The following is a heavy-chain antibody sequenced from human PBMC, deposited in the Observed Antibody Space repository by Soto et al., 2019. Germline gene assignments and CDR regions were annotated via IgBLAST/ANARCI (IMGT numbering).Heavy chain of an antibody. Sequence: SETLSLTCTVSGGSISSGGYYWSWIRQHPGKGLEWIGYIYYSGSTYYNPSLKSRVTISVDTSKNQFSLKLSSVTAADTAVYYCARDLYYYDSSGYHNWFDPWGQGTLVTVSS. CDR1: GGSISSGGYY. J-gene: IGHJ5*02. CDR2: IYYSGST. D-gene: IGHD3-22*01. V-gene: IGHV4-31*03. CDR3: ARDLYYYDSSGYHNWFDP.